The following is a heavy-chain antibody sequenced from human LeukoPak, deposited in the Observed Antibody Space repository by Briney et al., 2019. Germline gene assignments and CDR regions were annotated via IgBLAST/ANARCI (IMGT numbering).Heavy chain of an antibody. Sequence: GGSLRLSCGASGFTFSSYNINWVRQAPGKGLEWVSYISSSSSTVYYADSVKGRFTISRDNAKNSLYLQMNSLRAEDTAVYYCASSRPPAPHYGMDVGGLGTTVTVSS. CDR3: ASSRPPAPHYGMDV. CDR1: GFTFSSYN. CDR2: ISSSSSTV. V-gene: IGHV3-48*04. J-gene: IGHJ6*02.